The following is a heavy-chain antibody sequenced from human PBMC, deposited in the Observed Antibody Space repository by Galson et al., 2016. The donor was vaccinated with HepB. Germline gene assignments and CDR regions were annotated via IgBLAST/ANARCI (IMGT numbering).Heavy chain of an antibody. Sequence: QSGAEVKKPGESLRISCKGSGYSFTNYWISWVRQMPGKGLEWMGRIDPSDSYTKYSPSFQGHVTISVDNSISTAYLQWSSLKTPDTVMYYCSRQNMIRSGGVIVPYWYYDLWGRGTLVTVSS. CDR1: GYSFTNYW. V-gene: IGHV5-10-1*01. CDR2: IDPSDSYT. J-gene: IGHJ2*01. D-gene: IGHD3-16*02. CDR3: SRQNMIRSGGVIVPYWYYDL.